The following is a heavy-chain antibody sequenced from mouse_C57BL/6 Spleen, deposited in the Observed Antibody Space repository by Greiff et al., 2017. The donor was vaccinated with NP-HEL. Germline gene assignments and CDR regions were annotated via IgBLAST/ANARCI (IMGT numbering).Heavy chain of an antibody. Sequence: VQLQQPGAELVKPGASVKLSCKASGYTFTSYWMHWVKQRPGQGLEWIGMIHPNSGSTNYNEKCKSKATLTVDKSSSTAYMQLSSLTSEDSAVYYCARSLDYGSSYPFADWGQGTLVTVSA. J-gene: IGHJ3*01. V-gene: IGHV1-64*01. CDR1: GYTFTSYW. D-gene: IGHD1-1*01. CDR3: ARSLDYGSSYPFAD. CDR2: IHPNSGST.